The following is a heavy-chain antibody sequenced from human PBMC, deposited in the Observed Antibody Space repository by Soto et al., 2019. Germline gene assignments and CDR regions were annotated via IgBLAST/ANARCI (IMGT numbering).Heavy chain of an antibody. D-gene: IGHD1-26*01. CDR3: ARMGWVYGYYYYYGMDV. V-gene: IGHV6-1*01. CDR2: TYYRSKWYN. CDR1: GDSVSSNSAA. J-gene: IGHJ6*02. Sequence: SQTLSLTCAISGDSVSSNSAAWNWIRQSPSRGLEWLGRTYYRSKWYNDYAVSVKSRITINPDTSKNQFSLQLNSVTPEDTAVYYCARMGWVYGYYYYYGMDVWGQGTTVTVSS.